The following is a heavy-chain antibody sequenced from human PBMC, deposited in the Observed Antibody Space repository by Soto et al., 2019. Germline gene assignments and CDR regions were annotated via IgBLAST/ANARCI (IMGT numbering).Heavy chain of an antibody. CDR1: GFTFSSYA. Sequence: SGGSLRLSCAASGFTFSSYAMSWVLQAPGKGLEWVSAISGSGGSTYYADSVKGRFAISRDNSKNTLYLQMNSLRAEDTAVYYCAKDGPGAPAASDYYYCSGMDVWGQGTTVPVSS. J-gene: IGHJ6*02. CDR2: ISGSGGST. V-gene: IGHV3-23*01. D-gene: IGHD2-2*01. CDR3: AKDGPGAPAASDYYYCSGMDV.